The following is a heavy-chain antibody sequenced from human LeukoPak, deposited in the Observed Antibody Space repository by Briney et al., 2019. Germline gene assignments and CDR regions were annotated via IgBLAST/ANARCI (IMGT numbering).Heavy chain of an antibody. J-gene: IGHJ6*02. CDR2: ISYDGSNK. CDR3: AKGGANIVVVVAPRDYYGMDV. D-gene: IGHD2-15*01. CDR1: GFTFSSYG. V-gene: IGHV3-30*18. Sequence: GGSLRLSCAASGFTFSSYGMHWVRQAPGKGLERVAVISYDGSNKYYADSVKGRFTISRDNSKNTLYLQMNSLRAEDTAVYYCAKGGANIVVVVAPRDYYGMDVWAKGPRSPSP.